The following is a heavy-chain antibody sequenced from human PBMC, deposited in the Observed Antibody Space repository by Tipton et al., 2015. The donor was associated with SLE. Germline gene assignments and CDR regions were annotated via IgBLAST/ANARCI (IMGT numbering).Heavy chain of an antibody. CDR3: AKFVPDSTSAWDD. Sequence: TLSLTCAVYGGSFSGYYWSWIRQPPGKGLEWIGEINHSGSTNYNPSLKSRVTVSVDSSKNHFSLKLNSVTAADTAVYYCAKFVPDSTSAWDDWGQGTLVTVSS. D-gene: IGHD2/OR15-2a*01. CDR2: INHSGST. V-gene: IGHV4-34*01. CDR1: GGSFSGYY. J-gene: IGHJ4*02.